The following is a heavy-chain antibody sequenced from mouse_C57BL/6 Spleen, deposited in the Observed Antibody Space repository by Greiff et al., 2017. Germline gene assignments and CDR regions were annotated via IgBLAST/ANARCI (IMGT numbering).Heavy chain of an antibody. D-gene: IGHD2-10*01. CDR1: GYTFTSYW. V-gene: IGHV1-55*01. CDR3: ARRTPTYYRNSGAMDY. Sequence: VQLQQPGAELVKPGASVKMSCKASGYTFTSYWITWVKQRPGQGLEWIGDSYPGSGSTNYNEKFKSKATLTVDTSSSTAYMQLSSLTSEDSAVYYCARRTPTYYRNSGAMDYWGQGTSVTVSS. J-gene: IGHJ4*01. CDR2: SYPGSGST.